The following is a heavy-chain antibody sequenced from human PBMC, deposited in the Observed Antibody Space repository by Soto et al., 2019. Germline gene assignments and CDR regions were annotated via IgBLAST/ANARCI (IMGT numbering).Heavy chain of an antibody. D-gene: IGHD3-9*01. CDR2: ISGSGGST. J-gene: IGHJ6*02. CDR1: GFTFSSYA. Sequence: GGSLRLSCAASGFTFSSYAMSWVRQAPGKGLEWVSAISGSGGSTYYADSVKGRFTISRDNSKNTLYLQMNSLRAEDTAVYYCAKDDILTGYYRYYYYYGMDVWGQGTTVTVSS. V-gene: IGHV3-23*01. CDR3: AKDDILTGYYRYYYYYGMDV.